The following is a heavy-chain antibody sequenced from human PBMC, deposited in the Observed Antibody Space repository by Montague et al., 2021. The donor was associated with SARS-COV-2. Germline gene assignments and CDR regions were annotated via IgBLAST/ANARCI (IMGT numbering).Heavy chain of an antibody. D-gene: IGHD5-12*01. CDR3: ARGWVATIPHMDN. CDR2: TYYRSKWHN. J-gene: IGHJ4*02. V-gene: IGHV6-1*01. Sequence: CAISGDSVSSSRAAWNWIRQSPSRGLEWLGRTYYRSKWHNDYAVSVKSRITINPDTSKNQFSLQLKSVTPEDTAVYYCARGWVATIPHMDNWGQGSLVIASS. CDR1: GDSVSSSRAA.